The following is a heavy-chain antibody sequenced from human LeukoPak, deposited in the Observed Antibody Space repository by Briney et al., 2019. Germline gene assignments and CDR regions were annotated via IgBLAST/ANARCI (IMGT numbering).Heavy chain of an antibody. Sequence: SETLSLTCTVSGGSISSHFWTWIRQPPGKGLEWIGYIHYSGSTNYNASLKSRVSMSVDTSKNQFSLKLSSVTAADTAVFYCARENSGSYREFDYWGQGTLVTVSS. CDR3: ARENSGSYREFDY. CDR1: GGSISSHF. CDR2: IHYSGST. V-gene: IGHV4-59*11. D-gene: IGHD1-26*01. J-gene: IGHJ4*02.